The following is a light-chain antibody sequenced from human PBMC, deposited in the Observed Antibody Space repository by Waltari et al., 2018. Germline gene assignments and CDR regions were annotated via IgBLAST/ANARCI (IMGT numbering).Light chain of an antibody. CDR2: EDN. J-gene: IGLJ3*02. CDR3: CSYAGSAIWV. CDR1: SSDVGSYNL. Sequence: SALTQPASVSGSPGQSITISCTVTSSDVGSYNLFSWYQQHPGKAPKHMIYEDNKRPSGVSNRFSCSKSGNTASLTISGLQAEDEADYYCCSYAGSAIWVFGGGTKLTVL. V-gene: IGLV2-23*01.